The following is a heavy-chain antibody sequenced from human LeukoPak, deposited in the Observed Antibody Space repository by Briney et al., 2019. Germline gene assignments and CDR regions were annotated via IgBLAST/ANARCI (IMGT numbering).Heavy chain of an antibody. CDR1: GGSISSYY. Sequence: SETLSLTCTVSGGSISSYYWSWLRQPPGKGLEWIGYIYYSGSTHYNPSLKSRVTISLDTSKNQFSVKLSSVTAADTAVYYCAGYGDPYYFDYWGQGTLVTVSS. D-gene: IGHD4-17*01. CDR3: AGYGDPYYFDY. CDR2: IYYSGST. J-gene: IGHJ4*02. V-gene: IGHV4-59*08.